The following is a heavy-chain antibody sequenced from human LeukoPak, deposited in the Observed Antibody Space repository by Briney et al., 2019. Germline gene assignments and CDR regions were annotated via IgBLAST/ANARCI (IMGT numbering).Heavy chain of an antibody. Sequence: GGSLRLSCVASGFTVSSNYMSWVRQAPGKGLEWVSVIYSGGSTYYADSVKGRFTISRDNSKNTLYLQMNSLRAEDTAVYYCARDPHTMIVVAADAFDIWGQGTMVTVSS. CDR1: GFTVSSNY. V-gene: IGHV3-66*01. D-gene: IGHD3-22*01. J-gene: IGHJ3*02. CDR3: ARDPHTMIVVAADAFDI. CDR2: IYSGGST.